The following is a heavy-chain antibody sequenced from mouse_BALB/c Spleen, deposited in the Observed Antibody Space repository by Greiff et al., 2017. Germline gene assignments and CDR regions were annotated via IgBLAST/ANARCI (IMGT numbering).Heavy chain of an antibody. CDR2: IYPGDGDT. CDR3: ARRGVVDAMDY. CDR1: GYAFSSYW. D-gene: IGHD1-1*01. Sequence: LVESGAELVRPGSSVKISCKASGYAFSSYWMNWVKQRPGQGLEWIGQIYPGDGDTNYNGKFKGKATLTADKSSSTAYMQLSSLTSEDSAVYCCARRGVVDAMDYWGQGTSVTVSS. V-gene: IGHV1-80*01. J-gene: IGHJ4*01.